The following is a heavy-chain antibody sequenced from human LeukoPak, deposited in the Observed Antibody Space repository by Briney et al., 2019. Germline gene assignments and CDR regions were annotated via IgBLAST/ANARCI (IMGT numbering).Heavy chain of an antibody. CDR3: ARLGIGVVPSAMLGDYYFDY. Sequence: PSETLSLTCTVSGXSISSYYWSWIRQPPGKGLEWIGYIYYSGSTKYNPSLKSRVTISVDTSKNQFSLKLTSVTAADTAVYYCARLGIGVVPSAMLGDYYFDYWGQGTLVTVSS. CDR2: IYYSGST. J-gene: IGHJ4*02. V-gene: IGHV4-59*08. D-gene: IGHD2-2*01. CDR1: GXSISSYY.